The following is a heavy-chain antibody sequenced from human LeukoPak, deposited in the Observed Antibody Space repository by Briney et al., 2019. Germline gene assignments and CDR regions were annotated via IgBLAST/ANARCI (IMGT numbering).Heavy chain of an antibody. CDR1: GFTFSSYG. J-gene: IGHJ4*02. CDR2: ISYDGSNK. Sequence: GGSLRLSCAASGFTFSSYGMHWVRQAPGKGLEWVAVISYDGSNKYYADSVKGRFTISRDNSKNTLYLQMNSLRSEDTAVYYCARRAGAYSHPYDYWGQGTLVTVSS. CDR3: ARRAGAYSHPYDY. V-gene: IGHV3-30*03. D-gene: IGHD4/OR15-4a*01.